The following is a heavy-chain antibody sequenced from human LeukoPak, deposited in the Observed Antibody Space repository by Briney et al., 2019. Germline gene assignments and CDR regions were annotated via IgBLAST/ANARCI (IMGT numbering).Heavy chain of an antibody. V-gene: IGHV5-51*01. CDR2: IYPGDSDV. Sequence: GESLKISCTGSGYIFSDYWIGWVRQMPGKGLEWMGIIYPGDSDVRYSPSLQGQVIMSADKSISTAYLEWSGLKASDTAMYYCARLSRPHILDTNWFDSWGQGSLVTISS. CDR3: ARLSRPHILDTNWFDS. D-gene: IGHD3-9*01. J-gene: IGHJ5*01. CDR1: GYIFSDYW.